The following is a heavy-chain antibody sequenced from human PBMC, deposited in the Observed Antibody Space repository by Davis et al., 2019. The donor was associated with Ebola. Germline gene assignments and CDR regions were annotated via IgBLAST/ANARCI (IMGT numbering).Heavy chain of an antibody. CDR1: GYTFNIYY. Sequence: AASVKVSCRASGYTFNIYYMYWVRQAPGQGLEWMGIINPSGGTTSYAQKFQGRVTMTRVTSTSTVYMELISLRSEDTAVYYCASPGIAAGAPRYWGQGTLVTVSS. CDR2: INPSGGTT. V-gene: IGHV1-46*02. D-gene: IGHD6-13*01. CDR3: ASPGIAAGAPRY. J-gene: IGHJ4*02.